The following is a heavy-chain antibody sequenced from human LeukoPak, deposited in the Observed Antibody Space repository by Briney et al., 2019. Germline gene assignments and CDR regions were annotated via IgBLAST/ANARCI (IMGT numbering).Heavy chain of an antibody. Sequence: PGGSLRLSCAASGFTFSSYSMNWVRQAPGKGLEWVSYISSSSSTIYYADSVKGRFTISRDNAKNSLYLQMNSLRAEDTAVHYCARDCSPEPAPYYYYYMDVWGKGTTVTVSS. CDR1: GFTFSSYS. J-gene: IGHJ6*03. CDR2: ISSSSSTI. D-gene: IGHD1-14*01. V-gene: IGHV3-48*04. CDR3: ARDCSPEPAPYYYYYMDV.